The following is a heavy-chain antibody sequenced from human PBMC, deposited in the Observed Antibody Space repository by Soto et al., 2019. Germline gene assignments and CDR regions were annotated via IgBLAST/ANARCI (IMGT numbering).Heavy chain of an antibody. CDR2: INHSGST. CDR3: ARGYSSGWYGTPFFDY. Sequence: SATLSLTCAVYGGSFSGYYWSWIRQPPGKGLEWIGEINHSGSTNYNPSLKSRVTISVDTSKNQFSLKLSSVTAVDTAVYYCARGYSSGWYGTPFFDYWGQGTQVTVSS. CDR1: GGSFSGYY. J-gene: IGHJ4*02. V-gene: IGHV4-34*01. D-gene: IGHD6-19*01.